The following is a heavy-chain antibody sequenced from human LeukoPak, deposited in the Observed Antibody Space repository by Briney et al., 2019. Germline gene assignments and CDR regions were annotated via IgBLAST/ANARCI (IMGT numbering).Heavy chain of an antibody. CDR2: IIPIFGTA. V-gene: IGHV1-69*05. Sequence: ASVKVSCKASGGTFSSYAISWVRQAPGQGLEWMGGIIPIFGTANYAQKFQDRVTITTDESTSTAYMELSSPRSEDTAVYYCARYADTAMNANWFDPWGQGTLVTVSS. CDR1: GGTFSSYA. J-gene: IGHJ5*02. D-gene: IGHD5-18*01. CDR3: ARYADTAMNANWFDP.